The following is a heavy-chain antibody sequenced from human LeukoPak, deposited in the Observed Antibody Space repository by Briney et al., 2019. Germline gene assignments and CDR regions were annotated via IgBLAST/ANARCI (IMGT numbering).Heavy chain of an antibody. Sequence: GGSLRLSCTASGFNFNTYAMHWVRQTPGMGLEWVAVISYDGINIYYLDSVKGRFTISRDNSNNTLYLQITSLRPEDTAVYYCVRVPARASSAFYYFDYWGQGNPGHRLL. CDR2: ISYDGINI. V-gene: IGHV3-30-3*01. CDR3: VRVPARASSAFYYFDY. J-gene: IGHJ4*02. CDR1: GFNFNTYA. D-gene: IGHD6-19*01.